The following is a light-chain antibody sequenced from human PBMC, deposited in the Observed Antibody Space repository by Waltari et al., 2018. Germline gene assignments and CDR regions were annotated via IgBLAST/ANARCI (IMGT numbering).Light chain of an antibody. Sequence: EIVLTQSPGTLSLSPGERATLSCRAGQRGGRSLAWYQQKPGQAPRLLIYAASSRATGIPDRFSGSGSGTDFSLNISRVEPEDFAVYYCQHYVRLPATYGQGTKVEIK. CDR1: QRGGRS. CDR2: AAS. CDR3: QHYVRLPAT. V-gene: IGKV3-20*01. J-gene: IGKJ1*01.